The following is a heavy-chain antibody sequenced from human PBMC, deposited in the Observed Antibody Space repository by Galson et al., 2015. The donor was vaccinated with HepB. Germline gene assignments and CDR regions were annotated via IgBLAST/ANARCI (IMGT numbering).Heavy chain of an antibody. V-gene: IGHV3-30*04. CDR2: ISYDGSNK. Sequence: SLRLSCAASGFTFSSYAMHWVRQAPGKGLEWVAVISYDGSNKYYADSVKGRFTISRDNSKNTLYLQMNSLRAEDTAVYYCAKGAGVRGSSRAFDIWGQGTMVTVSS. D-gene: IGHD3-10*01. J-gene: IGHJ3*02. CDR1: GFTFSSYA. CDR3: AKGAGVRGSSRAFDI.